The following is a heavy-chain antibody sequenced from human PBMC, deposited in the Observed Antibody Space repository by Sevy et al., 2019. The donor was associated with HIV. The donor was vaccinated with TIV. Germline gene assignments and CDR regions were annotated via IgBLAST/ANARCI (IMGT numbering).Heavy chain of an antibody. V-gene: IGHV4-38-2*01. CDR2: IYESGRT. CDR3: ARLRDILVIPAGGYFDY. Sequence: PETLSLTCAVSGYSIRSGYYWGWIRQSPGKGLEWIGSIYESGRTFYNPSLESRVTMSVDTSKNQFSLQVNSVTAADTAVYYCARLRDILVIPAGGYFDYWGQGTLVTVSS. CDR1: GYSIRSGYY. D-gene: IGHD2-2*01. J-gene: IGHJ4*02.